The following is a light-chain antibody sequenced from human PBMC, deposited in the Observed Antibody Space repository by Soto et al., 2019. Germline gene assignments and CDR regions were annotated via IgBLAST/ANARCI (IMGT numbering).Light chain of an antibody. CDR2: LGS. CDR3: IQPLQSWT. J-gene: IGKJ1*01. CDR1: QSLLHSNGYNY. Sequence: DIVMTQSPLSLPVTPGEPASISCRSSQSLLHSNGYNYLDWYLQKPGQSPQLLIYLGSNRASGVPDRFSGSGSGTDFTLKISRVEAEDVGVYYCIQPLQSWTLGQGTKVDIK. V-gene: IGKV2-28*01.